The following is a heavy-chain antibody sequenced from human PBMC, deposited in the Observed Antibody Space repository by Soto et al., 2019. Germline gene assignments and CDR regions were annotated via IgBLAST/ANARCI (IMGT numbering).Heavy chain of an antibody. D-gene: IGHD3-3*02. CDR3: AREIGFSRGLDY. Sequence: SETLSLTCAVCGGSFSGYYRSWIRQPPGKGLEWIGEINHSGSANYNPSLKSRVTISVDTSKNQFSLKLSSVTAADTAVYYCAREIGFSRGLDYWGQGTLVTVSS. V-gene: IGHV4-34*01. J-gene: IGHJ4*02. CDR1: GGSFSGYY. CDR2: INHSGSA.